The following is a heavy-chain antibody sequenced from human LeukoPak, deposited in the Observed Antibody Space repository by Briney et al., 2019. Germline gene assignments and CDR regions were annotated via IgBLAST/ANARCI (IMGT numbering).Heavy chain of an antibody. V-gene: IGHV4-4*07. CDR1: GGSIGSYY. Sequence: RASETLSLTCTVSGGSIGSYYWRWIRQPAGKGLEWIGRIYTSGSTNYNPYLKSRVTMSVDTSKNQFSLKLSSVTAADTAVYYCARGRDGYNMNYWGQGTLVTVSS. J-gene: IGHJ4*02. CDR2: IYTSGST. D-gene: IGHD5-24*01. CDR3: ARGRDGYNMNY.